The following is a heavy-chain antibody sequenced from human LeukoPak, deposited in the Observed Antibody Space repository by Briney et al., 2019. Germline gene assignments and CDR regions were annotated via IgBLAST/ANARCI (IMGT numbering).Heavy chain of an antibody. D-gene: IGHD6-6*01. CDR3: ARDLYSSSTGEWWFDP. CDR1: GGSISSGGYY. CDR2: IYHSGST. Sequence: SETLSLTCTVSGGSISSGGYYWSWIRQPPGKGLEWIGYIYHSGSTYYNPSLKSRVTISVDRSKNQFSLKLSSVTAADTAVYYCARDLYSSSTGEWWFDPWGQGTLVTVSS. V-gene: IGHV4-30-2*01. J-gene: IGHJ5*02.